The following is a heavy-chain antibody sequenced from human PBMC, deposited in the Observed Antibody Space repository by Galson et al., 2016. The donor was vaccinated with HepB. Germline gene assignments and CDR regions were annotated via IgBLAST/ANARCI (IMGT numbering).Heavy chain of an antibody. Sequence: SETLSLTCSVSNGSVNNDTYYWTWIRQPPGKGLEWIGYIYSSGGTNYSPSLKSRVTISLHTSKNRFSLRLNSVTAADTGVYFCARVGADYGDYARFDYWGQGTLVTVSS. CDR2: IYSSGGT. V-gene: IGHV4-61*01. D-gene: IGHD4-17*01. CDR1: NGSVNNDTYY. J-gene: IGHJ4*02. CDR3: ARVGADYGDYARFDY.